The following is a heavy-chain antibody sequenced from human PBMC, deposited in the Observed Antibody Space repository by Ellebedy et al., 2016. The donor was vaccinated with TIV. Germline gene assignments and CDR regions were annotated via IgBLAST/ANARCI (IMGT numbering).Heavy chain of an antibody. Sequence: GESLKISCAASGFTVSTNYMSWVRQAPGKGLEWVSVIYGGGTTYYADSVKGRFTISRGNSKNTLYLQMNNLRAEDTAVYYCAREKYLEWCRYGNWFDPWGQGTLVTVSS. J-gene: IGHJ5*02. CDR3: AREKYLEWCRYGNWFDP. V-gene: IGHV3-53*01. D-gene: IGHD2-8*01. CDR2: IYGGGTT. CDR1: GFTVSTNY.